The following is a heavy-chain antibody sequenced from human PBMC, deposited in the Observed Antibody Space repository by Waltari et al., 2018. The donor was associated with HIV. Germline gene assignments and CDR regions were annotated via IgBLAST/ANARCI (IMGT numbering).Heavy chain of an antibody. CDR1: GFTVISNY. V-gene: IGHV3-66*01. CDR3: ASIAYCGGDCYPRGMDV. J-gene: IGHJ6*02. D-gene: IGHD2-21*02. Sequence: EVQLVESGGGLVQPGGPLRLPCGASGFTVISNYMSWVRQAPGKGLEWVSVIYSGGSTYYADSVKGRFTISRDNSKNTLYLQMNSLRAEDTAVYYCASIAYCGGDCYPRGMDVWGQGTTVTVSS. CDR2: IYSGGST.